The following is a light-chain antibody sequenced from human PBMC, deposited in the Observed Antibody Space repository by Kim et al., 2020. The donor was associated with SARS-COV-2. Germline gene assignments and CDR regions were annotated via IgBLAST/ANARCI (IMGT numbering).Light chain of an antibody. Sequence: LSPGERATLSCRASQSVSSYLAWYQQKPGQAPRLLIYDASNRATRIPARFSGSGSGTDFTLTISSLEPEDFAVYYCQQRSNWPLTFGGGTKVDIK. CDR1: QSVSSY. CDR3: QQRSNWPLT. V-gene: IGKV3-11*01. J-gene: IGKJ4*01. CDR2: DAS.